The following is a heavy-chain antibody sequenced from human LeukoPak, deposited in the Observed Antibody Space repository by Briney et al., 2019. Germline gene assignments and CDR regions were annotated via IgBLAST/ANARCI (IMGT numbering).Heavy chain of an antibody. J-gene: IGHJ4*02. CDR1: GVSISSYY. CDR3: ARPADTSSWYYYFDY. CDR2: IHNSGNT. V-gene: IGHV4-59*08. Sequence: PSETLSLTCTVSGVSISSYYWSWIRQPPGKGLEWIANIHNSGNTNYNPSLRSRVTISLDTSKNQFSLKLSSVTAADTAVSYCARPADTSSWYYYFDYWGQGSLVTVSS. D-gene: IGHD6-13*01.